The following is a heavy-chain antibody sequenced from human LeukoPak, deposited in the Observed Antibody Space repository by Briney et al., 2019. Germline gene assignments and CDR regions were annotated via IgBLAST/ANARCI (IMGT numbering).Heavy chain of an antibody. CDR1: GFTFSSYS. D-gene: IGHD3-10*01. CDR3: ASSPMVRGY. Sequence: GGSLRLSCAASGFTFSSYSMNWARQAPGKGLEWVSYISSSSSTIYYADSVKGRFTISRDNAKNSLYLQMNGLRAEDTAVYYCASSPMVRGYWGQGTLVTVSS. CDR2: ISSSSSTI. J-gene: IGHJ4*02. V-gene: IGHV3-48*01.